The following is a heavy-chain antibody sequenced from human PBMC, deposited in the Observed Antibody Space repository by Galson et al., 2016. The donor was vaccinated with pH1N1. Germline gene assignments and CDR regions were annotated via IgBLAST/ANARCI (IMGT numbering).Heavy chain of an antibody. V-gene: IGHV6-1*01. CDR3: ARGGFYYDSSGPSYGMDV. D-gene: IGHD3-22*01. J-gene: IGHJ6*02. CDR2: TYYRSKWYN. Sequence: LGRTYYRSKWYNDYAVSVKSRITINPDTSKNQFSLQLNSVTPEDAAVYYCARGGFYYDSSGPSYGMDVWGQGTTVTVSS.